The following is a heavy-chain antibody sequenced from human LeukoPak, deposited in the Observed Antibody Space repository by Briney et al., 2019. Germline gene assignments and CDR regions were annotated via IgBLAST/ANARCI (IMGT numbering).Heavy chain of an antibody. CDR2: IYNDGST. Sequence: GGSLRLSCAASGLTVSSSYMSWVRQAPGKGLEWVSIIYNDGSTYYADSMKGRFTISRDNSKNTLYLQVNSLRAEDTAVYYCAKDRGLVVRIYYFDYWGQGTLVTVSS. J-gene: IGHJ4*02. D-gene: IGHD2-21*01. CDR1: GLTVSSSY. CDR3: AKDRGLVVRIYYFDY. V-gene: IGHV3-53*01.